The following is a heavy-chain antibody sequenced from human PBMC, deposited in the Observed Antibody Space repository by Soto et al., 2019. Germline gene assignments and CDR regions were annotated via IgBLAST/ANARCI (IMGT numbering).Heavy chain of an antibody. CDR3: GRDLGGQIVDY. D-gene: IGHD1-26*01. CDR2: ISGYNGNT. V-gene: IGHV1-18*01. J-gene: IGHJ4*02. CDR1: GYTFTSYG. Sequence: ASVKVSCKASGYTFTSYGISWVRQAPGQGLEWMGWISGYNGNTKYAQKLQGRVTMTTDTSTSTAYMELRSLRSDDTAVYHCGRDLGGQIVDYWGKGTLVPVSS.